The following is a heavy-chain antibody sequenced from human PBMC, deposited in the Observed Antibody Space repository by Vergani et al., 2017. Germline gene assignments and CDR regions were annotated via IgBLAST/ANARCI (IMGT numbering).Heavy chain of an antibody. CDR3: ASDTHSGKRADR. V-gene: IGHV4-59*11. CDR2: IHYSENT. Sequence: QVQLQESGPGLVKSSETLSLTCSVSFDSLRNLYCNWIRQPPGKGLEWIGSIHYSENTNYNPSLKTRVTISVDTSKNQFSLTLTSVTAADTAVYYCASDTHSGKRADRWGQGILVTVTS. J-gene: IGHJ5*02. CDR1: FDSLRNLY. D-gene: IGHD6-19*01.